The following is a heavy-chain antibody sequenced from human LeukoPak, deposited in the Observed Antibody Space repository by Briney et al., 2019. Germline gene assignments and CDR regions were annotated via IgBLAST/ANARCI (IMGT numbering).Heavy chain of an antibody. CDR1: GFTFSSYG. CDR3: AKDTKDYYYMDV. J-gene: IGHJ6*03. Sequence: GGSLRLSCAASGFTFSSYGMHWVRQAPGKGLERVAVIWYDGSNKYYADSVKGRFTISRDNSKNTLYLQMNSLRAEDTAVYYCAKDTKDYYYMDVWGKGTTVTVSS. CDR2: IWYDGSNK. V-gene: IGHV3-33*06. D-gene: IGHD2-15*01.